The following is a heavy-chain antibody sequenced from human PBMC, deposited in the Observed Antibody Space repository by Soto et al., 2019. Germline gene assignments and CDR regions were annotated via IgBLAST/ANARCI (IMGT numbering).Heavy chain of an antibody. D-gene: IGHD3-22*01. J-gene: IGHJ4*02. Sequence: PSETLSLTCTVSGGSISSSSYYWGWIRQPPGKGLEWIGSIYYSGSTYYNPSLKSRVTISVDTSKNQFSLKLSSVTAADTAVYYCASTTMIVVAPYYWGQGTLVTVSS. CDR2: IYYSGST. V-gene: IGHV4-39*01. CDR3: ASTTMIVVAPYY. CDR1: GGSISSSSYY.